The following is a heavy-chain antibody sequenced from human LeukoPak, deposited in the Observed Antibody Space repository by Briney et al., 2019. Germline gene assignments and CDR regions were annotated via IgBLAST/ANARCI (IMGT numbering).Heavy chain of an antibody. CDR2: ISYDGSNK. D-gene: IGHD6-19*01. J-gene: IGHJ4*02. V-gene: IGHV3-30*04. Sequence: PGRSLTLSCAASGFTFSTYTMHWVRQAPGKGLEWVAVISYDGSNKYYADSVKGRFTISRDNSKNTLYLQMNSLRAEDTAVYYCARGGRGWYVPLDYWGQGTLVTVSS. CDR1: GFTFSTYT. CDR3: ARGGRGWYVPLDY.